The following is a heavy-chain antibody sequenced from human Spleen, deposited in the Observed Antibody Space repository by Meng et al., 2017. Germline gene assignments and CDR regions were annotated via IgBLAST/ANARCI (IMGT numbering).Heavy chain of an antibody. Sequence: GQAQQGGAGLLTLSETLSLSCAVYGVSFSGYYWSWSRQPPGKGLEWIGEINHSGSTNYNPSLKSRVTISVDTSKNQFSLKLSSVTAADTAVYYCARGGDIVATITLDYWGQGTLVTVSS. V-gene: IGHV4-34*01. CDR1: GVSFSGYY. J-gene: IGHJ4*02. D-gene: IGHD5-12*01. CDR2: INHSGST. CDR3: ARGGDIVATITLDY.